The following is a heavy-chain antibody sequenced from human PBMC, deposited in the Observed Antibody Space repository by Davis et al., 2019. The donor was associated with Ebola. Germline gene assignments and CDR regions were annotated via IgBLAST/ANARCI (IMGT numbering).Heavy chain of an antibody. Sequence: GESLKISCAASGFIFSKWGMTWVRQASGKGLECVAAISMSGSTADYAGSVKGRFTISRDNSRNTLYLHINALTAEDTAVYYCAKVKQEGTGWYGRYHHYSAMDVWGQGTTVTVSS. CDR3: AKVKQEGTGWYGRYHHYSAMDV. CDR2: ISMSGSTA. V-gene: IGHV3-23*01. CDR1: GFIFSKWG. J-gene: IGHJ6*02. D-gene: IGHD6-19*01.